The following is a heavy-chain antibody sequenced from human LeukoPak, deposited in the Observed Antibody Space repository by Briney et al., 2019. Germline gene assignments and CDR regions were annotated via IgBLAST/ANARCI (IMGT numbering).Heavy chain of an antibody. J-gene: IGHJ4*02. V-gene: IGHV4-59*01. CDR3: ARVGGGYYFDY. D-gene: IGHD3-16*01. Sequence: PSETLSLTCTVSGGSSSSNYWSWIRQPPGKGLEWIGYIYHSGSTNYNPSLKSRVTISVDTSKNQFSLKLSSVTAADTAVYYCARVGGGYYFDYWGQGTLVTVSS. CDR2: IYHSGST. CDR1: GGSSSSNY.